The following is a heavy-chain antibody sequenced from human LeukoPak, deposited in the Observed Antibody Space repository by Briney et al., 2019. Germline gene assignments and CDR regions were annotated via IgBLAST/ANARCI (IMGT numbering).Heavy chain of an antibody. CDR3: ARSTSSSWSKRKNWFDP. CDR1: GGTFSSYV. V-gene: IGHV1-69*05. CDR2: TIPIFATT. Sequence: SVKVSCKASGGTFSSYVVSWVRQAPGQGLEWMGGTIPIFATTNYAQNFQGRVTITTDESTSTVYMELSSLRSEDTAVYYCARSTSSSWSKRKNWFDPWGQGTLVTVSS. J-gene: IGHJ5*02. D-gene: IGHD6-13*01.